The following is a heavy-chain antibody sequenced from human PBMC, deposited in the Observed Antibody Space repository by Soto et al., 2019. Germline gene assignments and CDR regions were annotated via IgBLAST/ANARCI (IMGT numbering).Heavy chain of an antibody. V-gene: IGHV4-61*01. Sequence: QVHLQESGPGLVKPSGTLSLICSVSGESVGRGTNYWSWVRQAPGRGLEWIGDLFVAATNNYSPSFESRVSISLDAAKNEVSLKLTSVTAADTAISYCARDRRGRADGFIYYYGMEVWGQGTSVTVSS. D-gene: IGHD4-17*01. CDR2: LFVAATN. J-gene: IGHJ6*02. CDR1: GESVGRGTNY. CDR3: ARDRRGRADGFIYYYGMEV.